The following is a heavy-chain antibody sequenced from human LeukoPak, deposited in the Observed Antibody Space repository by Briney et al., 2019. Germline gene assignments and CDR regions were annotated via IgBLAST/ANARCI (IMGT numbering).Heavy chain of an antibody. J-gene: IGHJ4*02. CDR2: ITYIDGST. CDR3: AKRRYGDYVDY. V-gene: IGHV3-23*01. CDR1: GFTFSSYA. Sequence: GGSLRLSCAASGFTFSSYAMSWVRQAPGKGLEWVSGITYIDGSTYYADSVKGRSTISRYNSKNTLYLQMNSLRAEDTAVYYGAKRRYGDYVDYWGQGTLVTVSS. D-gene: IGHD4-17*01.